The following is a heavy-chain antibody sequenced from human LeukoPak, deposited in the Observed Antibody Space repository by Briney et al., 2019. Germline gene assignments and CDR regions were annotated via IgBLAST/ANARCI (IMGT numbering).Heavy chain of an antibody. V-gene: IGHV3-30*18. Sequence: GGSLRLSCAASGSTFSSYGMHWVRQAPGKGLEWVAVISYDGSNKYYADSVKGRFTISRDNSKNTLYLQMNSLRAEDTAVYYCAKDHSLSGDSYFDYWGQGTLVTVSS. D-gene: IGHD2-21*01. CDR1: GSTFSSYG. CDR3: AKDHSLSGDSYFDY. CDR2: ISYDGSNK. J-gene: IGHJ4*02.